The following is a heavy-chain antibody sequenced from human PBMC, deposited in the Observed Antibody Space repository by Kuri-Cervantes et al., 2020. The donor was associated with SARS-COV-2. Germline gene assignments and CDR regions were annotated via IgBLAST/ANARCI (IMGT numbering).Heavy chain of an antibody. CDR2: IYRCGST. CDR3: ARGSKPSEY. Sequence: GESLKISCAASGFTVSSNYMSWVRQAPGKGLEWVSLIYRCGSTYYADSVKGRFTISRDNSKNTLYLQMNSLRAEDTAVYYCARGSKPSEYWGQGTLVTVSS. CDR1: GFTVSSNY. V-gene: IGHV3-53*01. J-gene: IGHJ4*02.